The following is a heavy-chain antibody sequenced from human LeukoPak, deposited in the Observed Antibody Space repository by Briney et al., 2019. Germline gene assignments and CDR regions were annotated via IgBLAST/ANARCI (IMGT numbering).Heavy chain of an antibody. CDR1: GFSLSTSGVG. CDR3: VRSSWSHKSFDY. Sequence: VSGPTLVNPTQTLTLTCTFSGFSLSTSGVGVGWIRQPPGKALEWLALIDWEDDKYYSTSLKTRLTISKDTSKNQVVLTMTNMDPVDTATYYCVRSSWSHKSFDYWGQGTLVTVSS. J-gene: IGHJ4*02. V-gene: IGHV2-70*12. CDR2: IDWEDDK. D-gene: IGHD6-13*01.